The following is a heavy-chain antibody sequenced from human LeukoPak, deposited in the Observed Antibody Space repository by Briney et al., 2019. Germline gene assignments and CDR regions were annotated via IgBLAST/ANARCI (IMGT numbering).Heavy chain of an antibody. CDR3: ARDVGITVADSFDP. J-gene: IGHJ5*02. V-gene: IGHV1-18*01. CDR2: IHIYRGNT. CDR1: GCSSTNYG. D-gene: IGHD6-13*01. Sequence: ASVTVSCKASGCSSTNYGISWVRQAPGQGLEWMGWIHIYRGNTNYAQKFQGRVTMTTDTSTSTVYMEVRGLRSDDTAMYYCARDVGITVADSFDPWGQGTLVTVSS.